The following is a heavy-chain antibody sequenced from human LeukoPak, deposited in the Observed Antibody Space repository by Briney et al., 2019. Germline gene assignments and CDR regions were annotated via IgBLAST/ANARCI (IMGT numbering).Heavy chain of an antibody. D-gene: IGHD5-12*01. J-gene: IGHJ4*02. V-gene: IGHV3-15*07. CDR3: TIDPRPFARGYSGYDEAN. CDR2: IKSKTDGGTT. Sequence: GGSLRLSCAASGFTFSNAWMNWVRQAPGKGLEWVGRIKSKTDGGTTDYAAPVKGRFTISRDDSKNTLYLQMNSLKTEDTAVYYCTIDPRPFARGYSGYDEANWGQGTLVTVSS. CDR1: GFTFSNAW.